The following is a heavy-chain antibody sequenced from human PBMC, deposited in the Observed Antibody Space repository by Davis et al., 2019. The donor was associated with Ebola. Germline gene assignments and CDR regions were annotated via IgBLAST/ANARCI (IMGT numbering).Heavy chain of an antibody. Sequence: PGGSLRLSCAASGFTFSSYGMHWVRQAPGKGLEWVAVISYDGSNKYYADSVKGRFTISRDNSKNTLYLQMNSLRAEDTAVYYCARGEDNRDGYKPFDYWGQGTLVTVSS. V-gene: IGHV3-30*03. CDR2: ISYDGSNK. CDR3: ARGEDNRDGYKPFDY. J-gene: IGHJ4*02. CDR1: GFTFSSYG. D-gene: IGHD5-24*01.